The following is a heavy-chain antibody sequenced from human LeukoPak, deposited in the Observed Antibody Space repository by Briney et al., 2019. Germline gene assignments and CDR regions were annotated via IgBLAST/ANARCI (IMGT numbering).Heavy chain of an antibody. Sequence: SETLSLTCAVSGGSFSGYYWSWIRQPPGKGLEWIGEINHSGSTNYNPSLKSRVTISVDTSKNQFSLKLSSVTAADTAMYYCARHIGIVGLRGFDYWGQGTLVTVSS. CDR3: ARHIGIVGLRGFDY. CDR2: INHSGST. D-gene: IGHD2/OR15-2a*01. CDR1: GGSFSGYY. V-gene: IGHV4-34*01. J-gene: IGHJ4*02.